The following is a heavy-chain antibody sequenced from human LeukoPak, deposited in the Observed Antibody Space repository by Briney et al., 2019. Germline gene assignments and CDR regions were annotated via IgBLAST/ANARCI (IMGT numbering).Heavy chain of an antibody. CDR2: IYTSGST. CDR1: GGTISSYY. Sequence: PSETLSLTCTVSGGTISSYYWNWIRQPPGKGLEWIGYIYTSGSTNYNPSLKSRVTISVDTSKHQFSLKLSSVTAAHTAVYYCARSIDYYNYMDVWGKGTTVTVSS. J-gene: IGHJ6*03. D-gene: IGHD6-6*01. V-gene: IGHV4-4*09. CDR3: ARSIDYYNYMDV.